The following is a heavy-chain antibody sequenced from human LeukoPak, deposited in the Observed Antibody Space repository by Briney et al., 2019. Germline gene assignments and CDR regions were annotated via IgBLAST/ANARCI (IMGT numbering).Heavy chain of an antibody. Sequence: GASVKVSCKASGYTFTGYYMHWVRQAPGQGLEWMGWINPNSGGTNYAQKFQGRVAMTRDTSISTAYMELSRLRSDDTAVYYCARERDPYDYVWGSYRYWFDPWGQGTLVAVSS. V-gene: IGHV1-2*02. CDR3: ARERDPYDYVWGSYRYWFDP. J-gene: IGHJ5*02. D-gene: IGHD3-16*02. CDR1: GYTFTGYY. CDR2: INPNSGGT.